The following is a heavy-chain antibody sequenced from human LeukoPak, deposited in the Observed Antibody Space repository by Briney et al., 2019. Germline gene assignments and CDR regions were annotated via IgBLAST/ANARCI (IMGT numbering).Heavy chain of an antibody. CDR1: GDSISTYY. CDR3: ARRQTVEDAFDT. J-gene: IGHJ3*02. Sequence: PSETLSLTCTVSGDSISTYYWNWIRQPPGKGLEWIGYIYYTGSTNYNPSLKSRVTMSLDTSKNHFSLKLSSVTAADAAMYYCARRQTVEDAFDTWGQGTMVTVSS. D-gene: IGHD2-21*02. V-gene: IGHV4-59*08. CDR2: IYYTGST.